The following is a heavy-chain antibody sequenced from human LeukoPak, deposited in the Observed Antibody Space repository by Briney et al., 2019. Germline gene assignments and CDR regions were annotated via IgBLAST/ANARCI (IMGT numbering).Heavy chain of an antibody. CDR3: ARASIVGATWNY. CDR1: GFTFSSYS. CDR2: ISSSSSYI. J-gene: IGHJ4*02. V-gene: IGHV3-21*01. Sequence: GGSLRLSCAASGFTFSSYSMNWVRQAPGKGLEWGSSISSSSSYIYYADSVKGRFTISRDNAKNSLYLQMNSLRAEDTAVYYCARASIVGATWNYWGQGTLVTVSS. D-gene: IGHD1-26*01.